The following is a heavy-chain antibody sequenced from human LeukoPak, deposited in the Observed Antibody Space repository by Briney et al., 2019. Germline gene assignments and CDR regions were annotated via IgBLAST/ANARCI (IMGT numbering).Heavy chain of an antibody. D-gene: IGHD6-13*01. CDR2: TSAYNGNT. Sequence: ASVKVSCKASGYTFTSFGISWVRQAPGQGLGWLGWTSAYNGNTNYAQKLQGRVTMTTDTSTSTAYMELRSLRSDDTAVYYCFLIAAAGTPVNWFDPWGQGTLVTVSS. CDR3: FLIAAAGTPVNWFDP. J-gene: IGHJ5*02. V-gene: IGHV1-18*01. CDR1: GYTFTSFG.